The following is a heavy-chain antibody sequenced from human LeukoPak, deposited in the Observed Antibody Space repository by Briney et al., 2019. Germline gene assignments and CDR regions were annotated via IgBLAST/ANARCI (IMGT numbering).Heavy chain of an antibody. CDR2: IYYSGST. D-gene: IGHD5-12*01. J-gene: IGHJ4*02. CDR1: GGSISSYY. Sequence: SETLSLTCTVSGGSISSYYWSWIRQPPGKGLGWIGYIYYSGSTNYNPSLKSRVTLSVDTSKSQFPLKLSSVTAADTAVYYCARVGYIGYGYYFDNWGQGTLVTVSS. V-gene: IGHV4-59*01. CDR3: ARVGYIGYGYYFDN.